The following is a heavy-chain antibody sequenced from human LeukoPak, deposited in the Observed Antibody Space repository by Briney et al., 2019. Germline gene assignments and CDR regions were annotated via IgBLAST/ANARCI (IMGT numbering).Heavy chain of an antibody. V-gene: IGHV1-69*13. D-gene: IGHD2-2*01. J-gene: IGHJ4*02. CDR2: IIPIFGTA. CDR1: GGTFSSYA. Sequence: ASVKVSCKASGGTFSSYAISWVRQAPGQGLEWMGGIIPIFGTANYAQKFQGRVTITEDESTSTAYMELSSLRSEDTAVYYCARGSCSSTSCYPSFDYWGQGTLVTVSS. CDR3: ARGSCSSTSCYPSFDY.